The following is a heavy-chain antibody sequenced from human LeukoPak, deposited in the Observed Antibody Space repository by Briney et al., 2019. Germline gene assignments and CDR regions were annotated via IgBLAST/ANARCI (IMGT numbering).Heavy chain of an antibody. CDR2: IYHSGST. V-gene: IGHV4-4*02. J-gene: IGHJ3*02. Sequence: SGTLSLTCAVSGGSISSSNWWSWVRQPPGEGLEWIGEIYHSGSTNYNPSLKSRVTISVDKSKNQFSLKLSSVTAADTAVYYCARAQITMILYAFDIWGQGTMVTVSS. CDR3: ARAQITMILYAFDI. CDR1: GGSISSSNW. D-gene: IGHD3-22*01.